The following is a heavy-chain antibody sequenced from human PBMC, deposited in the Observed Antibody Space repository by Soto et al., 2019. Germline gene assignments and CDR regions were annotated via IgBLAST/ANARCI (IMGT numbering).Heavy chain of an antibody. CDR1: GGSISSSSYY. Sequence: SETLSLTCTVSGGSISSSSYYWAWIRQPPGKGLEWIGNISYSGSTYYNPSLKSRVTISVDTSKNQFSLKLSSVTAADTAVYYCAREIVVVAALYYYGMDVWGQGTTVTVSS. D-gene: IGHD2-15*01. CDR2: ISYSGST. V-gene: IGHV4-39*07. CDR3: AREIVVVAALYYYGMDV. J-gene: IGHJ6*02.